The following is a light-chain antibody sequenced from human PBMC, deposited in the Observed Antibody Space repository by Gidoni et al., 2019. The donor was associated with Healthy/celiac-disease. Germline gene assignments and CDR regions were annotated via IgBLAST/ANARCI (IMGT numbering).Light chain of an antibody. J-gene: IGKJ1*01. CDR3: QQYYSTPT. CDR1: KSVLYSSNNKNY. CDR2: WAS. V-gene: IGKV4-1*01. Sequence: DIVMTQSPDSLAVSLGERATINCKSSKSVLYSSNNKNYLAWYQQKPGQPPKLLIYWASTRESGVPYRFSGSGSGTDFTLTISSLQAEDVAVYYCQQYYSTPTFGQGTKVEIK.